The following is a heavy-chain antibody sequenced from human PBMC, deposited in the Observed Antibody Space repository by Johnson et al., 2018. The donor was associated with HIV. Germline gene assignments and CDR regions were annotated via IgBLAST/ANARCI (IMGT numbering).Heavy chain of an antibody. CDR1: GFAFSSYP. CDR2: ISSDGHSE. J-gene: IGHJ3*01. D-gene: IGHD3-3*01. CDR3: ASGLHTFGVEATPRGFFDL. Sequence: QVQLVESGGGVVQPGRSLRLSCVASGFAFSSYPIHWVRQAPGKRPEWVAKISSDGHSENYADSVRGRFTISRDSSKNKGFLQLSNVRPDDTALYYCASGLHTFGVEATPRGFFDLRGQGTMVTVSS. V-gene: IGHV3-30*04.